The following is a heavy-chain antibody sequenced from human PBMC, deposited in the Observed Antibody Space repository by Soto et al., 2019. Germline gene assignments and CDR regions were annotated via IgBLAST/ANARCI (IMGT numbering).Heavy chain of an antibody. J-gene: IGHJ4*02. V-gene: IGHV3-23*01. D-gene: IGHD3-10*01. CDR2: ISGSGGST. CDR3: AKVVGSTMVRGVITPFDY. CDR1: GFTFSSYA. Sequence: GGSLRLSCAPSGFTFSSYAMSWVRQAPGKGLEWVSAISGSGGSTYYADSGKGRFTISRDNSKNTLYLQMNSLRAEDTAVYYCAKVVGSTMVRGVITPFDYWGQGSLVTASS.